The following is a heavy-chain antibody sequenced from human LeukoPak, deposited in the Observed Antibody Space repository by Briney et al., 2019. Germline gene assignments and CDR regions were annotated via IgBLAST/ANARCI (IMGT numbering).Heavy chain of an antibody. Sequence: GGSLRLSCAASGFTFSRYGMHWVRQAPGKGLEWVAVIWYDGTNRYYVDSVRGRFTISRDNSKNTLYLQMNSLRAEDTAVYYCARGGHDYYDRSGYYYMSAFDIWGQGTMVTVSS. D-gene: IGHD3-22*01. CDR3: ARGGHDYYDRSGYYYMSAFDI. V-gene: IGHV3-33*08. CDR1: GFTFSRYG. CDR2: IWYDGTNR. J-gene: IGHJ3*02.